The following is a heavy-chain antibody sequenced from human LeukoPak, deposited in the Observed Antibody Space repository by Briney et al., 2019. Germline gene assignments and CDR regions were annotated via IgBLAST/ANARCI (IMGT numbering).Heavy chain of an antibody. CDR1: GFTFSSYA. CDR3: AMLDSGFDWLLLAYTPFDY. D-gene: IGHD3-9*01. CDR2: ISSNGGST. J-gene: IGHJ4*02. V-gene: IGHV3-64*01. Sequence: QPGGSLRLSCAASGFTFSSYAMHWVRQAPGKGLEYVSAISSNGGSTYYANSVKGRFTISRDNSKNTLYLQMNSLRAEDTAVYYCAMLDSGFDWLLLAYTPFDYWGQGTLVTVSS.